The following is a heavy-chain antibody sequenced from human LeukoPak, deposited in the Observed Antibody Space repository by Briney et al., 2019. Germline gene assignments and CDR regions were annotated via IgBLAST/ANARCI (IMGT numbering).Heavy chain of an antibody. J-gene: IGHJ4*02. D-gene: IGHD6-6*01. Sequence: ASVKASCKASGYTFTSYYMHWVRQAPGQGLEWMGIIDPSGGTTSYAQKFQGRVTMTRDTSTSTVYMELSSLRSEDTAVYYCARSYGYRTSSDYWGQGTLVTVSS. CDR3: ARSYGYRTSSDY. V-gene: IGHV1-46*01. CDR1: GYTFTSYY. CDR2: IDPSGGTT.